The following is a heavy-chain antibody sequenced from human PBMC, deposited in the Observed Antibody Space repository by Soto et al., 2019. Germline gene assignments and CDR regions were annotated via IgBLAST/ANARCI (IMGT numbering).Heavy chain of an antibody. CDR1: GGSFSGYY. CDR3: ARGLGKTGILSAVGN. J-gene: IGHJ4*02. D-gene: IGHD6-13*01. CDR2: VNHGGST. Sequence: PSETLSLTCAVYGGSFSGYYWSWIRYSPGKGLEWLGEVNHGGSTNCNPSLKSRVTISVDTSKNQFSLKLSSVTAADTAVYYCARGLGKTGILSAVGNWGPGTLVTVSS. V-gene: IGHV4-34*01.